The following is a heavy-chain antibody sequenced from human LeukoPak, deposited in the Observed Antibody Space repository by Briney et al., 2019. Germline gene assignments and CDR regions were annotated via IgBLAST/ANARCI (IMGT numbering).Heavy chain of an antibody. Sequence: ASVKVSCKASGSPFPSYGISWVRQAPGQGLEWMGWISAYNGNTNYAQKLQGRVTMTTDTSTSTAYMELRSLRSDDTAVYYCARWADSSGHDYWGQGTLVTVSS. D-gene: IGHD3-22*01. CDR3: ARWADSSGHDY. CDR1: GSPFPSYG. J-gene: IGHJ4*02. V-gene: IGHV1-18*01. CDR2: ISAYNGNT.